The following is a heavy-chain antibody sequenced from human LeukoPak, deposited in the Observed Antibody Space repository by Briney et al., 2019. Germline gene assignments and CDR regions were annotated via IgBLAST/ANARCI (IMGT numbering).Heavy chain of an antibody. V-gene: IGHV4-4*02. CDR2: IYHSGST. CDR1: GGSISSSNW. CDR3: AREGVAATHYYYYYYGMDV. J-gene: IGHJ6*02. Sequence: SETLSLTCAVSGGSISSSNWRSWVRQPPGKGLGWVGAIYHSGSTNYNPSLKSRVTISVDKSKNQFSLKLSSVTAADTAVYYCAREGVAATHYYYYYYGMDVWGQGTTVTVSS. D-gene: IGHD2-15*01.